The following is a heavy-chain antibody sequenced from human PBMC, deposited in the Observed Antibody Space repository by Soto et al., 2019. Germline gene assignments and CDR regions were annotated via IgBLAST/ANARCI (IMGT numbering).Heavy chain of an antibody. CDR1: GYTFTGYY. Sequence: ASVKVSCKASGYTFTGYYMHWVRQAPGQGLEWMGWISAYNGNTNYAQKLQGRVTMTTDTSTSTVYMELRSLRSEDTAVYYCAMVYCSGGGCYGIDYWGQGTLVTVSS. J-gene: IGHJ4*02. CDR2: ISAYNGNT. V-gene: IGHV1-18*04. CDR3: AMVYCSGGGCYGIDY. D-gene: IGHD2-15*01.